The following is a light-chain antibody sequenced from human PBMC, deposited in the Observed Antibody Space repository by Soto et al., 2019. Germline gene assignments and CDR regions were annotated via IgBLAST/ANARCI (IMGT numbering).Light chain of an antibody. Sequence: EVVLAQSPGTLSLSAGQRATLSCRASQSVNNNYLAWYQQKPGQAPRLLIHGASSRATGIPDRFSGSGSGTDFTLTISSLEPEDFAVFYCHQYGTSPYTFGQGTTLEI. J-gene: IGKJ2*01. V-gene: IGKV3-20*01. CDR2: GAS. CDR1: QSVNNNY. CDR3: HQYGTSPYT.